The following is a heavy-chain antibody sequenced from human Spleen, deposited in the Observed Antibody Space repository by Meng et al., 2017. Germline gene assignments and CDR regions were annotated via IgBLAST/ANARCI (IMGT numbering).Heavy chain of an antibody. CDR1: GGSISSGGYY. V-gene: IGHV4-31*03. CDR3: ARVTTVTSYFDY. D-gene: IGHD4-17*01. CDR2: IYYSRST. J-gene: IGHJ4*02. Sequence: SETLSLSCTVSGGSISSGGYYWNWIRQHPGKGLEWIGYIYYSRSTYYNPSLKSRVTISVGTSENQFSLKLNSVTAADTAVYYCARVTTVTSYFDYWGQGTLVTVSS.